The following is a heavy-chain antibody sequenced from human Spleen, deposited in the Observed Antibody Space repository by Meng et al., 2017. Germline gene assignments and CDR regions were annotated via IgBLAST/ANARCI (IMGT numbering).Heavy chain of an antibody. D-gene: IGHD6-13*01. Sequence: GESLKISCAASGFTFSDYYMTWIRQAPGKGLEWVSYITSSGASTYYADSVKGRFTISRDNAKNSLYLQMNSLRDEDTAVYYCARSGYSSSWYFDYWGPGTLVTVSS. CDR3: ARSGYSSSWYFDY. CDR1: GFTFSDYY. V-gene: IGHV3-11*04. J-gene: IGHJ4*02. CDR2: ITSSGAST.